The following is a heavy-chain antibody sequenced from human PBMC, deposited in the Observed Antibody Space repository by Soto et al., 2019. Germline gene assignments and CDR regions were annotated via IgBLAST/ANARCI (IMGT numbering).Heavy chain of an antibody. CDR3: ARDEGVPGAGFDS. J-gene: IGHJ5*01. CDR1: GFTFSYYA. V-gene: IGHV3-30*04. CDR2: ISSDGRIE. Sequence: QVQLVESGGGVVQPGRSLRLSCAASGFTFSYYAFHWVRQAPGKGLEWVSMISSDGRIENYADSVRGRFSISRDNSRNTLYLQMNSLRPDDTAVYYCARDEGVPGAGFDSWRQGNLVTVSS. D-gene: IGHD4-17*01.